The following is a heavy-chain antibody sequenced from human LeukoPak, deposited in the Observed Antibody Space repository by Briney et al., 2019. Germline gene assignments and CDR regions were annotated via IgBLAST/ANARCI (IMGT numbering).Heavy chain of an antibody. V-gene: IGHV1-18*01. J-gene: IGHJ3*02. CDR3: ARDRCSSTSCYEEFYAFDI. CDR1: GYTFTSYG. Sequence: ASVKVSCKASGYTFTSYGISWVRQAPGQGLEWMGWISAYNGNTNYAQKLQGRVTMTTDTSTSTAYMGLRSLRSDDTAVYYCARDRCSSTSCYEEFYAFDIWGQGTMVTVSS. D-gene: IGHD2-2*01. CDR2: ISAYNGNT.